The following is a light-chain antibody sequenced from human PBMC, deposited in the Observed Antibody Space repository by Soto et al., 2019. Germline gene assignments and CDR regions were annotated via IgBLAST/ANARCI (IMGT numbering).Light chain of an antibody. J-gene: IGKJ1*01. CDR2: DAS. V-gene: IGKV3-11*01. CDR3: QQCNNWPQWT. CDR1: QSVGTF. Sequence: EIVLTQSPATLSLSPGERATLSCRASQSVGTFFAWYQQKPGQAPRLLIYDASNRATGIPPRFSGSGSGTDFTLTISSLEPEDFAVYYCQQCNNWPQWTFGQGTEVEIK.